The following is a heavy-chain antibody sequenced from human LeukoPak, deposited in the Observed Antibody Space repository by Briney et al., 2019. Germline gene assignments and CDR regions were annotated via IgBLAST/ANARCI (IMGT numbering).Heavy chain of an antibody. CDR2: IYTSGST. J-gene: IGHJ5*02. Sequence: PSETLSLTCTVSGGSISSYYWSWIRQPAGKGLEWIGRIYTSGSTNYNPSLKSRVTMSVDTSKNQFSLKLSSVTAADTAVYYCASGPHYAILTGWDNWFDPWGQGTLVTVSS. V-gene: IGHV4-4*07. CDR3: ASGPHYAILTGWDNWFDP. CDR1: GGSISSYY. D-gene: IGHD3-9*01.